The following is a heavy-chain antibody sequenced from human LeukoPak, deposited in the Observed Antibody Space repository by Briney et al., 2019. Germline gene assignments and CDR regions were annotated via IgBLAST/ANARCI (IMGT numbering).Heavy chain of an antibody. V-gene: IGHV3-21*01. CDR1: GFTFSSYS. Sequence: PGGSLRLSCAASGFTFSSYSMNWVRQAPGKGLEWVSSISSSSSCIYYADSVKGRFTISRDNAKNSLYLQMNSLRAEDTAVYYCASNPGIAAPWWGQGTLVTVSS. CDR3: ASNPGIAAPW. CDR2: ISSSSSCI. J-gene: IGHJ4*02. D-gene: IGHD6-13*01.